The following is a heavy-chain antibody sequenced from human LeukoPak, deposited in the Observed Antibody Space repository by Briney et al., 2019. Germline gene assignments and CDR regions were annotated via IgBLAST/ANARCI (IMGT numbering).Heavy chain of an antibody. CDR1: GFTFSSYA. CDR2: ISGSGGST. Sequence: GRSLRLSGAVSGFTFSSYAMSSVSQAPGKGLEWVSGISGSGGSTYYADSVKGRFTISRDNSKNTLHLQMNRLRAEDTAVYYCAKDQNFDWVPHDYWGQGTLVTVSS. CDR3: AKDQNFDWVPHDY. V-gene: IGHV3-23*01. D-gene: IGHD3-9*01. J-gene: IGHJ4*02.